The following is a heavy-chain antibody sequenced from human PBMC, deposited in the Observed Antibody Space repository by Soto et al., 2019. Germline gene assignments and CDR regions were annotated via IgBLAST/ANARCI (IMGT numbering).Heavy chain of an antibody. CDR1: GFTFSSYG. J-gene: IGHJ3*02. D-gene: IGHD3-3*01. CDR2: IWYDGSNK. Sequence: QVQLVESGGGVVQPGRSLRLSCAASGFTFSSYGMHWVRQAPGKGLEWVAVIWYDGSNKYYADSVKGRFTISRDNSKNTLYLQMNSLRAEDTAVYYCARDWAEYYDFWSGFPHAFDIWGQGTMVTVSS. CDR3: ARDWAEYYDFWSGFPHAFDI. V-gene: IGHV3-33*01.